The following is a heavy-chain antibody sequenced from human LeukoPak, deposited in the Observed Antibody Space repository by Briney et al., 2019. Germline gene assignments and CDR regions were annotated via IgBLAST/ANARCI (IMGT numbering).Heavy chain of an antibody. J-gene: IGHJ4*02. CDR1: GYTFTSYG. Sequence: ASVKVSCKASGYTFTSYGISWVRQAPGQGLEWMGWISAYNGNTNYAQKLQGRVTMTTDTSTSTAYMELRRLRSDDTAVYYCARGDDILTGYTNFDYWGQGTLVTVSS. D-gene: IGHD3-9*01. V-gene: IGHV1-18*04. CDR2: ISAYNGNT. CDR3: ARGDDILTGYTNFDY.